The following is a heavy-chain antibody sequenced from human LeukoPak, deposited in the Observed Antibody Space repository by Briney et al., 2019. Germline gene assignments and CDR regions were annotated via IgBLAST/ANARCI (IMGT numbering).Heavy chain of an antibody. J-gene: IGHJ4*02. CDR1: GFTFSSYA. CDR3: AKTTSGYSSGRYPGWPVDY. D-gene: IGHD6-19*01. Sequence: PGGSLRLSCAASGFTFSSYAVSWVRQAPGKGLEWVSAISGSGGGTYYADSVKGRFTISRDSSKNTLYLRMNSLSTEDTAVYYCAKTTSGYSSGRYPGWPVDYWGQGTLVTVSS. CDR2: ISGSGGGT. V-gene: IGHV3-23*01.